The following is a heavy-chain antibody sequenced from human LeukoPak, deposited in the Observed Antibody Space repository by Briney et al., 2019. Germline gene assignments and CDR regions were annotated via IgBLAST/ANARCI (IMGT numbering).Heavy chain of an antibody. CDR3: ARRNAMDV. V-gene: IGHV3-33*01. CDR2: IWDDGNNK. Sequence: GGSLRLSCAASGFSFSNHGMHWVRQAPGKRLEWVAVIWDDGNNKRYANSVNGRFTISRDNSENTLYLQMNGLTAEDTAMYYCARRNAMDVWGQVTTVIVFS. J-gene: IGHJ6*02. CDR1: GFSFSNHG.